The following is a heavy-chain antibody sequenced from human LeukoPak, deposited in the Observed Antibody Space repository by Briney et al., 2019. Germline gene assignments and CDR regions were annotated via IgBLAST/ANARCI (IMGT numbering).Heavy chain of an antibody. D-gene: IGHD6-13*01. CDR2: IYYSGST. V-gene: IGHV4-39*02. Sequence: PSETLSLTCTVSGGSISKSTYYWGWIRQPPGKGLEWIGSIYYSGSTYYNPSLKSRVTISIDTSKNQFSLKLSSVTAADTAVYYCAREIKAGYYYYYHMDVWGKGTTVTISS. CDR3: AREIKAGYYYYYHMDV. CDR1: GGSISKSTYY. J-gene: IGHJ6*03.